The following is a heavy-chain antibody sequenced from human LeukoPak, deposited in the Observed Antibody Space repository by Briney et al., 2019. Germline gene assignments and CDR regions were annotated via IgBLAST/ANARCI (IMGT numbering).Heavy chain of an antibody. V-gene: IGHV5-51*01. CDR1: GYGFTTYW. D-gene: IGHD3-9*01. CDR2: IYHGDSDT. J-gene: IGHJ4*02. CDR3: ARQFDDVHPHFDY. Sequence: GESLKISCKCSGYGFTTYWIVWVRPMPGKGLELMGIIYHGDSDTTYTPSFQGQVTISADKSINTAYLQWNNLKASDTAIYCARQFDDVHPHFDYWGQGTLVTVSS.